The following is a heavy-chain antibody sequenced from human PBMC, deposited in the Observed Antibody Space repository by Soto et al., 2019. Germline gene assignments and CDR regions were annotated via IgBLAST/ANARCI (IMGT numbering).Heavy chain of an antibody. CDR2: ISGSGGST. D-gene: IGHD3-3*01. CDR1: GFTFSSYA. Sequence: GGSLRLSCAASGFTFSSYAMSWVRQAPGKGLEWVSAISGSGGSTYYADSVNGRFTISIDNSKNTLYLQMNSLRAEDTAVYYCAKEMGIVYYDFWSGYYTENWSDPWGQGTLVTVSS. J-gene: IGHJ5*02. V-gene: IGHV3-23*01. CDR3: AKEMGIVYYDFWSGYYTENWSDP.